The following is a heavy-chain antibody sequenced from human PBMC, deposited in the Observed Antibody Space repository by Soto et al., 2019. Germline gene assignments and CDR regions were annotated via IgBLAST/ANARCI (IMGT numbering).Heavy chain of an antibody. V-gene: IGHV1-69*01. CDR3: ARGPLRFSSSWQNWVDP. J-gene: IGHJ5*02. Sequence: QVQLVQSGAEVKKPGSSVKVSCKASGGTFSSYAISWVRQAPGQGLEWMGGIIPIFGTANYAQKFQGRVTITAYESTSTAYMELSSLRSEETAVYYCARGPLRFSSSWQNWVDPWGQGTLVTVSS. CDR2: IIPIFGTA. CDR1: GGTFSSYA. D-gene: IGHD6-13*01.